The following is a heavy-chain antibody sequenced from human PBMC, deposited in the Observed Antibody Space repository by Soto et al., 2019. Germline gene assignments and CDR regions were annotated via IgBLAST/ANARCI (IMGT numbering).Heavy chain of an antibody. CDR3: ARQGFGALHGLVDV. D-gene: IGHD3-10*01. Sequence: QVQLQESGPGLVKPSETLSLSCTVSGGSISSYYWSWIRQPPGKGMEWIGYVHHSWGSTYNPSLQFRVAISRDTSKIQFSRKLSSVTATDSSVYYCARQGFGALHGLVDVWGQGTTVTVSS. V-gene: IGHV4-59*08. J-gene: IGHJ6*02. CDR2: VHHSWGS. CDR1: GGSISSYY.